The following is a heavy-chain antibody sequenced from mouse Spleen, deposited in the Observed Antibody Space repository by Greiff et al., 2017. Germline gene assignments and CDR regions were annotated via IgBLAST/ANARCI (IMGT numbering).Heavy chain of an antibody. CDR3: ARREAFTTVVAEAMDY. CDR2: INPNNGGT. J-gene: IGHJ4*01. CDR1: GYTFTDYY. D-gene: IGHD1-1*01. V-gene: IGHV1-26*01. Sequence: EVQLQQSGPELVKPGASVKISCKASGYTFTDYYMNWVKQSHGKSLEWIGDINPNNGGTSYNQKFKGKATLTVDKCSSTAYMELRSLTSEDSAVYYCARREAFTTVVAEAMDYWGQGTSVTVSS.